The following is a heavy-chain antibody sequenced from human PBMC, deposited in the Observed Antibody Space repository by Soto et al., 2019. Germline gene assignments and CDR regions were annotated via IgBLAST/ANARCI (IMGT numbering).Heavy chain of an antibody. V-gene: IGHV3-21*01. CDR3: ASDQESIADY. CDR1: GFTFSSYS. Sequence: EVQLVESGGGLVKPGGSLRLSCAASGFTFSSYSMNWVRQAPGKGLEWVSSISSSSSYIYYADSVKGRFTISRDNAKNSRYLQMNSLRAEDTAVYYCASDQESIADYWGQGTLVTVSS. CDR2: ISSSSSYI. D-gene: IGHD6-6*01. J-gene: IGHJ4*02.